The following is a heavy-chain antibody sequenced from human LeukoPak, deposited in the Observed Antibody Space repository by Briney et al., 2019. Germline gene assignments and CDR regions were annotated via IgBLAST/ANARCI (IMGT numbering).Heavy chain of an antibody. CDR1: GGSISSYY. Sequence: SETLSLTCTVSGGSISSYYWSWIRQPPGKGLEWIGYIYYTGSTNYNPSLKSRVTISVDTSKNQFSLKLTSVTAADTAVYYCARHWLDSGTPDRFDYWGQGTLVTVSS. D-gene: IGHD3-10*01. V-gene: IGHV4-59*08. J-gene: IGHJ4*02. CDR2: IYYTGST. CDR3: ARHWLDSGTPDRFDY.